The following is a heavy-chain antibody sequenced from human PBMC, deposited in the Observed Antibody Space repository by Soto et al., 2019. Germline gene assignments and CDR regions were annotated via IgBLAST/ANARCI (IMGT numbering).Heavy chain of an antibody. V-gene: IGHV1-8*02. CDR2: MNPNSGNT. Sequence: GASVKVSCKASGYTFSSYHINWVRQATGQGLEWMGWMNPNSGNTGYAQKFQGRVTMTRNTSISTAYMELSSLRSEDTAVYYCARGRQWLVQGFDPWGQGTLVTVSS. CDR1: GYTFSSYH. D-gene: IGHD6-19*01. CDR3: ARGRQWLVQGFDP. J-gene: IGHJ5*02.